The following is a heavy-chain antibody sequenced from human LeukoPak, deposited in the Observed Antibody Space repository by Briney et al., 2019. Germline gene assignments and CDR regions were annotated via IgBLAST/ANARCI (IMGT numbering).Heavy chain of an antibody. CDR3: ARHTWQWLLFDD. J-gene: IGHJ4*02. V-gene: IGHV4-4*07. D-gene: IGHD5-12*01. CDR1: GGSFSIYY. Sequence: SETLSLTCTVYGGSFSIYYWSWIRQPAGKGPEWIGRIYTSGSTNYNPSLKSRVTMSVDTSKNQFSLNLNSVTAADTAIYYCARHTWQWLLFDDWGQGTQVTISS. CDR2: IYTSGST.